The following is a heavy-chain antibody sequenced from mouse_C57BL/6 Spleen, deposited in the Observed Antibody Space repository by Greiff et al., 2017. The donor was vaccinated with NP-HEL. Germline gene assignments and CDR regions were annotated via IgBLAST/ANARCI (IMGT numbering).Heavy chain of an antibody. CDR1: GYTFTDYN. Sequence: EVQLQQSGPELVKPGASVKMSCKASGYTFTDYNMHWVKQSHGKSLEWIGYINPNNGGTSYNQKFKGKSTLTGNKSSSTAYMELRSLTSEDSAVYYCARNWADYYGSSYAMDYWGQGSSVTVSS. V-gene: IGHV1-22*01. CDR3: ARNWADYYGSSYAMDY. J-gene: IGHJ4*01. D-gene: IGHD1-1*01. CDR2: INPNNGGT.